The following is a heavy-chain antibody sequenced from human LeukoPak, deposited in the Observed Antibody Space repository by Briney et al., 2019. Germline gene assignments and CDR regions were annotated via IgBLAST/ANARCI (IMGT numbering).Heavy chain of an antibody. CDR2: ISYDGSNK. CDR1: GFTFMSYA. CDR3: AKLGYDSSGSPRLVDY. D-gene: IGHD3-22*01. J-gene: IGHJ4*02. V-gene: IGHV3-30*18. Sequence: GGSLRLSCAASGFTFMSYAMHWVRQAPGKGLEWVAFISYDGSNKHYADSVKGRFTISRDNSKNTLDLQMNSLRAEDTAVYYCAKLGYDSSGSPRLVDYWGQGTLVTVSS.